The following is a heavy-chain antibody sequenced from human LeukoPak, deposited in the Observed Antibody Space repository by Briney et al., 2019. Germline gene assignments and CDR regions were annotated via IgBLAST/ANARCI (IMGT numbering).Heavy chain of an antibody. CDR1: GYTFTSYY. CDR2: INPNSGGT. D-gene: IGHD3-9*01. V-gene: IGHV1-2*02. CDR3: ARVRGAYDILTGYLPWFDP. J-gene: IGHJ5*02. Sequence: ASVKVSCKASGYTFTSYYMHWVRQAPGQGLEWMGWINPNSGGTNYAQKFQGRVTMTRDTSISTAYMELSRLRSDDTAVYYCARVRGAYDILTGYLPWFDPWGQGTLVTVSS.